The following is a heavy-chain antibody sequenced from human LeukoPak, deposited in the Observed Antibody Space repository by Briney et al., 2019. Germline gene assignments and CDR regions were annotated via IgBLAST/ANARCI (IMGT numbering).Heavy chain of an antibody. J-gene: IGHJ4*02. D-gene: IGHD3-16*01. CDR3: ARELGLNSFGY. CDR1: GGSISSYY. CDR2: IYYSGST. Sequence: SETLSLTCTVSGGSISSYYWSWIRQPPGKGLEWIGYIYYSGSTNYNPSLKSRVTISVDTSKNQFSLKLSSVTAADTAVYYCARELGLNSFGYWGQGTLVTVSS. V-gene: IGHV4-59*12.